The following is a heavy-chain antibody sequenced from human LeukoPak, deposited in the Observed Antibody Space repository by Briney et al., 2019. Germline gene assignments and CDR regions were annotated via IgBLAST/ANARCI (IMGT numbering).Heavy chain of an antibody. CDR2: IIPILGIA. V-gene: IGHV1-69*04. CDR1: GGTFSSYA. D-gene: IGHD3-22*01. J-gene: IGHJ5*02. Sequence: SVKVSCKASGGTFSSYAISWVRQAPGQGLEWMGRIIPILGIANYAQKFQGRVTITADKSTSTAYMELSSLRSEDTAVYYCARDVIGYDSSGYQGWFDPWGQGTLVTVSS. CDR3: ARDVIGYDSSGYQGWFDP.